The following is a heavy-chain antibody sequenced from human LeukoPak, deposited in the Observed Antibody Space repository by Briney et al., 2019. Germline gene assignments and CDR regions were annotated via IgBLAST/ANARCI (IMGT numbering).Heavy chain of an antibody. D-gene: IGHD5-18*01. J-gene: IGHJ6*02. Sequence: GGSLRLSCAASGFTFTTYWMHWVRQAPGKGLVWVSHINSDGSITSYADSVKGRFTITRDNAKNTLYLQMNSLRAEDTAVYYCARDAVDTANAVWGQGTTVTVSS. V-gene: IGHV3-74*01. CDR1: GFTFTTYW. CDR2: INSDGSIT. CDR3: ARDAVDTANAV.